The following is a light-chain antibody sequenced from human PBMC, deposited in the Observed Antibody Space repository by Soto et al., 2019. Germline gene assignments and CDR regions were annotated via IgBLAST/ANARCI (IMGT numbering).Light chain of an antibody. J-gene: IGKJ1*01. Sequence: EIVLTQSPGTLSLFPAERATLSCRASQTITSTHLAWYQQKPGQAPRLLIYGVSNRASGFPDRFSGSGSGTDFTLTISGLEPDDFAVYYCQLYGASPRTFGQGTKVEI. CDR2: GVS. V-gene: IGKV3-20*01. CDR1: QTITSTH. CDR3: QLYGASPRT.